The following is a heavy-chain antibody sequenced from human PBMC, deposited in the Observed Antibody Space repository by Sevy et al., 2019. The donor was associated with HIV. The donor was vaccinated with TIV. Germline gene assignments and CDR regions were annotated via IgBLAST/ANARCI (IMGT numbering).Heavy chain of an antibody. CDR2: ISSSSSTI. Sequence: GGSLRLSCAASGFTFSSYSMNWVRQAPGKGLEWVSYISSSSSTIYYADSVKGRFTISRDNAKNSLYLQMNSLRDEDTAVYYCAGGPGEVTPSHAFDIWGQGTMVTVSS. D-gene: IGHD4-17*01. CDR1: GFTFSSYS. CDR3: AGGPGEVTPSHAFDI. V-gene: IGHV3-48*02. J-gene: IGHJ3*02.